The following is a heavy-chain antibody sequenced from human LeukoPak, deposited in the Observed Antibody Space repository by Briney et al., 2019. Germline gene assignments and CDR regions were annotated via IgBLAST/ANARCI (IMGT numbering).Heavy chain of an antibody. J-gene: IGHJ4*02. CDR2: ISSSGSTI. Sequence: GGSLRLSCAASGFTFSDYYMSWIRQGPGEGLEWVSYISSSGSTIYYADSVKGRFTISRDNAKNSLYLQMNSLRAEDTAVYYCARVNSSGWYMAFDYWGQGTLVTVSS. D-gene: IGHD6-19*01. CDR1: GFTFSDYY. CDR3: ARVNSSGWYMAFDY. V-gene: IGHV3-11*01.